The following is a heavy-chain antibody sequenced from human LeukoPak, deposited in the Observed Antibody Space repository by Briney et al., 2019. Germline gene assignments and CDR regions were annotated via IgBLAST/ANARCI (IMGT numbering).Heavy chain of an antibody. CDR2: IYYSGST. CDR1: AGSITSNF. V-gene: IGHV4-59*01. D-gene: IGHD3-22*01. J-gene: IGHJ5*02. CDR3: ARLTYYQDSGGYYWFDP. Sequence: PSETLSLTCTVSAGSITSNFWSWIRQPPGKGLECIGYIYYSGSTNYNPSLNSRVTISADTSKNQFSLKLTSVTTTDTAIYYCARLTYYQDSGGYYWFDPWGQGILVTVSS.